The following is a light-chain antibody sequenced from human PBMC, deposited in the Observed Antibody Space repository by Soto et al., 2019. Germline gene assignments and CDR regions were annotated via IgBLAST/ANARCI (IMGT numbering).Light chain of an antibody. CDR1: QSVSSNY. J-gene: IGKJ5*01. Sequence: EIVLTQSPGTLSLSPGERVTLSCRASQSVSSNYLAWYQQKPGQAPSLLIYGASSRATGIPDRFIGSGSGTDFTLTISRLEPEDFAVYHCQQYGNSPITFGQGTRLEIK. V-gene: IGKV3-20*01. CDR3: QQYGNSPIT. CDR2: GAS.